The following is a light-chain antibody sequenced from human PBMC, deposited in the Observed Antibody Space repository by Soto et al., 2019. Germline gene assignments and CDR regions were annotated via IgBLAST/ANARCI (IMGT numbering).Light chain of an antibody. V-gene: IGLV3-25*03. J-gene: IGLJ2*01. CDR3: QSPDSTDSSAPYLVV. CDR2: KDS. Sequence: SYELTQPPSVSVSPGQTARITCSGDALPKQYASWYQQKPGQAPVLVIYKDSERPSGIPERFSGSGSGTTVTLTISGVQAEDEADYYCQSPDSTDSSAPYLVVFGGGTKLTVL. CDR1: ALPKQY.